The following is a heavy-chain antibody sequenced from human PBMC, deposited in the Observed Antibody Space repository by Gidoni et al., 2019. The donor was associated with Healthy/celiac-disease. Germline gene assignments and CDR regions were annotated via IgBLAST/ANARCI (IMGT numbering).Heavy chain of an antibody. V-gene: IGHV4-34*01. CDR1: GGSFSGYY. CDR2: INHSGST. CDR3: ARAQMVRGPNDY. D-gene: IGHD3-10*01. Sequence: QVQLQQWGAGLLKPSETLSRTCAVEGGSFSGYYWSWIRQPPGKGLVWIGEINHSGSTNYHPSLKSRVTISVDTSKNQFSLKLSSVTAADTAVYYCARAQMVRGPNDYWGQGTLVTVSS. J-gene: IGHJ4*02.